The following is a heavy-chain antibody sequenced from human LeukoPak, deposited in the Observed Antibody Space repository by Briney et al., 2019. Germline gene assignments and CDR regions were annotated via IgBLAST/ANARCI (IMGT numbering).Heavy chain of an antibody. V-gene: IGHV3-20*04. CDR2: INWNGGST. CDR1: GFTFDDYG. Sequence: PGGSLRLSCAASGFTFDDYGMSWVRQAPGKGLEWVSGINWNGGSTGYADSVKGRFTISRDNAKNSLYLQMYSLRAEDTAVYFCARDADGTEAFDFWGQGTMVTVSS. D-gene: IGHD1-1*01. J-gene: IGHJ3*01. CDR3: ARDADGTEAFDF.